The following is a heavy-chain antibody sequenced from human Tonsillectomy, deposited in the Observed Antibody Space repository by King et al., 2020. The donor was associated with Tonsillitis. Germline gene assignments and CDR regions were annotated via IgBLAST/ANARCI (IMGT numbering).Heavy chain of an antibody. J-gene: IGHJ6*03. CDR3: ARVGALHYYYYMDV. CDR2: INHSGST. CDR1: GGSFSGYY. V-gene: IGHV4-34*01. Sequence: VQLQQWGAGLLKPSETLSLTCAVYGGSFSGYYWSWIRQPPGKGLEWIGEINHSGSTNYNPSLKSRDPLSADTSKNQFSLKLSSVTAADTAVYYCARVGALHYYYYMDVWGKGTTVTVSS. D-gene: IGHD3-16*01.